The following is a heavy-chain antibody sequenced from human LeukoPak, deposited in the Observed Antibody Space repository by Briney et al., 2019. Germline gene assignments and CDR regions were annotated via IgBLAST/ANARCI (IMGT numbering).Heavy chain of an antibody. CDR1: GFTFSSYG. Sequence: GGSLRLSCAASGFTFSSYGMHWVRQAPGKGLEWVAVIWYDGSNKYYADSVKGRFTTSRDNSKNTLYLQMNSLRAEDPAVYYCARDGGIAAAGLDYWGQGTLVTVSS. CDR3: ARDGGIAAAGLDY. J-gene: IGHJ4*02. D-gene: IGHD6-13*01. V-gene: IGHV3-33*01. CDR2: IWYDGSNK.